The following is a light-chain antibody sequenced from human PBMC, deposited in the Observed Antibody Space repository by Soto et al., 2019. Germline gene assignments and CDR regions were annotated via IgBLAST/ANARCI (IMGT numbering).Light chain of an antibody. CDR3: SSYTSSSTQV. J-gene: IGLJ1*01. CDR1: SSDVGGYNY. Sequence: QSVLTQPASVSGSPGQSITISCTGTSSDVGGYNYVSWYQQHPGKAPKHMIYDVSNRPSGVSNRFSGSKSGNTASLTISGLQAEDEADYYCSSYTSSSTQVFGTGTKVTVL. CDR2: DVS. V-gene: IGLV2-14*01.